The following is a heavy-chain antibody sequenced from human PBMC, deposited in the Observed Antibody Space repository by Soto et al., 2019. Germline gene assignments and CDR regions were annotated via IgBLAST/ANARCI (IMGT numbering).Heavy chain of an antibody. V-gene: IGHV1-2*02. CDR2: INPNSGGT. J-gene: IGHJ6*02. CDR1: GYTFTGYY. D-gene: IGHD3-22*01. CDR3: ARVKYYYDSSGYLDYYGMDV. Sequence: ASVKVSCKASGYTFTGYYMHWVRQAPGQGLEWMGWINPNSGGTNYAQKFQGRVTMTRDTSTSTAYMELSRLRSDDTAVHYCARVKYYYDSSGYLDYYGMDVWGQGTTVTVSS.